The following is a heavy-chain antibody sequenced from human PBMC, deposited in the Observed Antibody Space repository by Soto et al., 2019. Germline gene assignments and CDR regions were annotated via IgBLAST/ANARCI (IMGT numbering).Heavy chain of an antibody. Sequence: QVQLVESGGGVVQPGRSLRLSCAASGFTFSSYGMHWVRQAPGKGLEWVAVISYDGSNKYYADSVKGRFTISRDNSKNTLYLQMNSLRAEDTAVYYCAKDLIPGYSYGYGFDYWGQRTLVTVSS. CDR3: AKDLIPGYSYGYGFDY. V-gene: IGHV3-30*18. J-gene: IGHJ4*02. CDR1: GFTFSSYG. CDR2: ISYDGSNK. D-gene: IGHD5-18*01.